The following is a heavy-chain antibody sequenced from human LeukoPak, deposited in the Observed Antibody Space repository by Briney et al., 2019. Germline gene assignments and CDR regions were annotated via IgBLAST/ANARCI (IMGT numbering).Heavy chain of an antibody. Sequence: ASVKVSCKASGYTFTGYYMHWVRQAPGQGLEWMGWINPNSGGTNYAQKFQGRVTMTRDTSISTAYMELSRLRSDDTAVYYCARSRNIVRGVITYYGDYYYMDVWGKGTTVTISS. CDR1: GYTFTGYY. V-gene: IGHV1-2*02. J-gene: IGHJ6*03. D-gene: IGHD3-10*01. CDR2: INPNSGGT. CDR3: ARSRNIVRGVITYYGDYYYMDV.